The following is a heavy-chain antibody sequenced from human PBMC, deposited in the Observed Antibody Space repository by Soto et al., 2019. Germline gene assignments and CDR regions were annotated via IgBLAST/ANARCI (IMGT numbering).Heavy chain of an antibody. D-gene: IGHD2-2*01. Sequence: GGSLRLSCTASGFTFSSYWMSWVRQGPGKGPEWVANIKQDGSEIYYVDSVKGRFTISRDNAKSSLYLQMTSLRAEDTAVYHCAKSLSAIPGDSWGQGTLVTVS. J-gene: IGHJ4*02. V-gene: IGHV3-7*05. CDR1: GFTFSSYW. CDR2: IKQDGSEI. CDR3: AKSLSAIPGDS.